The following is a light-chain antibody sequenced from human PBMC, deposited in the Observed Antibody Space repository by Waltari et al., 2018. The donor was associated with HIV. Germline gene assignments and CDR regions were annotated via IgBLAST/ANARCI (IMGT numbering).Light chain of an antibody. J-gene: IGLJ3*02. CDR1: NSNIGSNT. CDR2: SNN. Sequence: QSVLTQPPSASGTPGQRVTISCSGSNSNIGSNTVNWYQQLPGTAPKLLIDSNNQRPSGVPDRFSGSKSGTSASLAISGLQSEDEADYYCAAWDDSLNGWVFGGGTKLTVL. CDR3: AAWDDSLNGWV. V-gene: IGLV1-44*01.